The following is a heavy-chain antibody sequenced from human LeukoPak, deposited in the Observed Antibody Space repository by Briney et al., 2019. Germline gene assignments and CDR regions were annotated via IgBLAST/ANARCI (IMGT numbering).Heavy chain of an antibody. D-gene: IGHD3-3*01. V-gene: IGHV4-59*01. CDR3: ARGGDFWSGYYSSSPFDY. CDR1: GGSISSYY. Sequence: SETLSLTCTVSGGSISSYYWSWIRQPPGKGLEWIGYIYYSGSTNYNPSLKSRVTISVDTSKNQFSLKLSSVTAADTAVYYCARGGDFWSGYYSSSPFDYWGQGTLVTVSS. J-gene: IGHJ4*02. CDR2: IYYSGST.